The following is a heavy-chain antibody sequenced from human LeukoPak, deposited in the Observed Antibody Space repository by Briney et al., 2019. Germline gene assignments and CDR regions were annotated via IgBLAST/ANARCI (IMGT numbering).Heavy chain of an antibody. CDR3: ARYSDGGSSDYFDY. D-gene: IGHD4-23*01. V-gene: IGHV1-69*04. Sequence: SVKVSCKASGGTFSSYAISWVRQAPGQGLEWMGRIIPILGIANYAQKFQGRVTITADKSTSTAYMELSSLRSEDTAAYYCARYSDGGSSDYFDYWGQGTLVTVSS. J-gene: IGHJ4*02. CDR2: IIPILGIA. CDR1: GGTFSSYA.